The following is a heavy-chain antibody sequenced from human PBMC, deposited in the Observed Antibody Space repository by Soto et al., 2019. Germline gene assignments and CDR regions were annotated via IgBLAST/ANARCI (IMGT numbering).Heavy chain of an antibody. Sequence: QVELVESGGGVVRPGKSLTVSCTGSGFVFGGFGMHWVRQTPGKGLEWLGMASYDGTYKYFADSVQGRFTISRDNGMNTVYLQMDNLRLEDPALYYCARGGDVLDYWGRGTLVTVSS. J-gene: IGHJ4*02. D-gene: IGHD3-16*01. V-gene: IGHV3-30*03. CDR3: ARGGDVLDY. CDR2: ASYDGTYK. CDR1: GFVFGGFG.